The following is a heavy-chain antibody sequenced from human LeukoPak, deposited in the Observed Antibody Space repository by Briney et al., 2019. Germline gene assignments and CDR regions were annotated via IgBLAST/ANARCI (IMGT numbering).Heavy chain of an antibody. CDR3: ARPTVDTDAFDI. CDR2: MNPNSGNT. D-gene: IGHD5-18*01. V-gene: IGHV1-8*03. CDR1: GYTFTSYD. Sequence: ASVKVSCKASGYTFTSYDINWVRQATGQGLEWMGWMNPNSGNTGYAQKFQGRVTITRNTSISTAYMELSSLRSEDTAVYYCARPTVDTDAFDIWGQGTMVTVSS. J-gene: IGHJ3*02.